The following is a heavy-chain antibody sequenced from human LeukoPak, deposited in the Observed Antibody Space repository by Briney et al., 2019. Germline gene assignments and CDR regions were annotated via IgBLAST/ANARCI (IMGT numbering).Heavy chain of an antibody. J-gene: IGHJ4*02. D-gene: IGHD2-2*01. CDR3: ARDRCSSTSCSIPAHHFDY. V-gene: IGHV4-59*11. CDR2: IYYSGST. Sequence: PSETLSLTCTVSGGSINNHYWSWIRQPPGKGLEWIGYIYYSGSTNYNPSLKSRVTISVDTSKNQFSLKLSSVTAADTAVYYCARDRCSSTSCSIPAHHFDYWGQGTLVTVSS. CDR1: GGSINNHY.